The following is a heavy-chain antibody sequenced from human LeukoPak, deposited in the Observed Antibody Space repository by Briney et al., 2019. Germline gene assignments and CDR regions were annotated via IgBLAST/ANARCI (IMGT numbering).Heavy chain of an antibody. Sequence: ASVKVSCKASGYTFSTYGISWVRQAPGQGLEWTGWISAYNGNTNYAQKLQGRVTLTTDTSTSTAYMELRNLRSDDTAVYYCARADQMATIYFDYWGQGTLVTVSS. V-gene: IGHV1-18*01. CDR2: ISAYNGNT. CDR1: GYTFSTYG. D-gene: IGHD5-24*01. CDR3: ARADQMATIYFDY. J-gene: IGHJ4*02.